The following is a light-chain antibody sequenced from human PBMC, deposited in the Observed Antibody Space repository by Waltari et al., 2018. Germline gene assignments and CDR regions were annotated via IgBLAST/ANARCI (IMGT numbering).Light chain of an antibody. CDR1: KSVGTN. CDR3: QQYDDWPPAWT. CDR2: GAY. J-gene: IGKJ1*01. Sequence: EIVMTQSPATLSVSPGERVTLSCRASKSVGTNLAWSKQKPGQAPRLLIYGAYTRATGIPATFSGSGSGTEFTLTISSMHSEDFAVYYCQQYDDWPPAWTFGQGTKVEIK. V-gene: IGKV3-15*01.